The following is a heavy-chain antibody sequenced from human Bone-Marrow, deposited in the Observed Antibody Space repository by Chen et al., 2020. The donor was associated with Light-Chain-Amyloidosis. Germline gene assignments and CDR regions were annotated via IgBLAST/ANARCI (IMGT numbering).Heavy chain of an antibody. CDR1: GYTFPNYW. D-gene: IGHD5-12*01. J-gene: IGHJ4*02. Sequence: EGQLEQSGPEVKNPGGSLRHSCKGSGYTFPNYWIGWARQMPGKGLEWMGVMYPDDSDARYSPSFEGQATISADKSITTAYLQWRSLKASDTAMYYCARRRDGYNFDYWGQGTLVTVSS. V-gene: IGHV5-51*01. CDR3: ARRRDGYNFDY. CDR2: MYPDDSDA.